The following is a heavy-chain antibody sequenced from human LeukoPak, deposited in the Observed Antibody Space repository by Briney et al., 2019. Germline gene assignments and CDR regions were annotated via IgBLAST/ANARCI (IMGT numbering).Heavy chain of an antibody. CDR2: IYENGGTT. CDR3: AKDFRIGYSAHFDY. D-gene: IGHD2-21*01. Sequence: GGSLRLSCVGSGFTFRSHAMSWVRQAPEKGLEFVSGIYENGGTTYYADSVKGRFSISRDNSKNTLYLQMGSLRGEDTAVYYCAKDFRIGYSAHFDYWGQGALVTVSS. CDR1: GFTFRSHA. V-gene: IGHV3-23*01. J-gene: IGHJ4*02.